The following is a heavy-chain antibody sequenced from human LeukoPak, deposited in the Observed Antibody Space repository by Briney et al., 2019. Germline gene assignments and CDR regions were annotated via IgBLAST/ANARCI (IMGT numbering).Heavy chain of an antibody. CDR2: IKQDGSEK. J-gene: IGHJ4*02. D-gene: IGHD1-26*01. CDR1: GFTFSSYW. CDR3: ARCIVGATLDY. V-gene: IGHV3-7*03. Sequence: GGSLRLSCAASGFTFSSYWMSWVRQAPGKGLEWVADIKQDGSEKYYVDSVKGRFTISRDNAKNSLYLQMNSLRAEDTAVYYCARCIVGATLDYWGQGTLVTVSS.